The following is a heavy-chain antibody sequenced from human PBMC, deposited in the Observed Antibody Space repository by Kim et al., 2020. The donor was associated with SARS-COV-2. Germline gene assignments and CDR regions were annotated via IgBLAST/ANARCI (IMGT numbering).Heavy chain of an antibody. J-gene: IGHJ4*02. D-gene: IGHD3-16*01. CDR2: IKSKNDGGTT. V-gene: IGHV3-15*01. CDR3: FLYAWG. CDR1: AFSFRGAW. Sequence: GGSLRLSCAASAFSFRGAWTSWVRQAPGRGLEWLGHIKSKNDGGTTDYAPLVKGRFTISRDDSKNMVHLQMSSLESGDTAVYYCFLYAWGWGQGTLVTVSS.